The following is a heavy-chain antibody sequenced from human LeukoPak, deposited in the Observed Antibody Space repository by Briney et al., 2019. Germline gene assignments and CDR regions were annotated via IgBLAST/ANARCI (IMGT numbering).Heavy chain of an antibody. Sequence: SETLSLTCTVSGGSISSSSYYWGWIRQPPGKGLEWIGSIYYSGSTYYNPSLKSRVTISVDTSKNQFFLKLSSVTAADTAVYYCARRAGVVVPAAHYDYWGQGTLVTVSS. CDR3: ARRAGVVVPAAHYDY. J-gene: IGHJ4*02. CDR2: IYYSGST. V-gene: IGHV4-39*01. CDR1: GGSISSSSYY. D-gene: IGHD2-2*01.